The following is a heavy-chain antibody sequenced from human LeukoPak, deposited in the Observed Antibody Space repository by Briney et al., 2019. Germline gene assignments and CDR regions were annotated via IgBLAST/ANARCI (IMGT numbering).Heavy chain of an antibody. D-gene: IGHD2-2*01. J-gene: IGHJ6*03. CDR1: GFTFSSYA. Sequence: GGSLRLSCAASGFTFSSYAMSWVRQAPGKGLEWVSGISGSGGSTYYADSVKGRFTISRDNSKNTLYLQMNSLRAEDTAVYYCARDGPCSSTSCYYYYYYYMDVWGKGTTVTVSS. V-gene: IGHV3-23*01. CDR2: ISGSGGST. CDR3: ARDGPCSSTSCYYYYYYYMDV.